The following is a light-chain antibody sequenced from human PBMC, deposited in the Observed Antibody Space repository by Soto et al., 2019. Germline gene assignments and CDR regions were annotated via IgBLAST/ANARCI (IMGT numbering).Light chain of an antibody. CDR2: GNS. V-gene: IGLV1-40*01. CDR3: QSYDSSLSGSV. CDR1: SSNIGAGYD. J-gene: IGLJ3*02. Sequence: QSVLTQPPSVSWAPGQRVTISCTGSSSNIGAGYDVHWYQQLPGTAPKLLIYGNSNRPSGVPDRFSGSKSGTSASLAITGLQAEDEADYYCQSYDSSLSGSVFGGGTKLTFL.